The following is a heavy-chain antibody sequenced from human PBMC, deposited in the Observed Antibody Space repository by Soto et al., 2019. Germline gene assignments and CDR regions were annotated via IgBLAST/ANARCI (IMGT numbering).Heavy chain of an antibody. CDR3: ARVSLGYCSGGSCFLDAFDI. Sequence: SETLSLTCTVSGGSISSYYWSWIRQPPGKGLEWIGYIYYSGSTNYNPSHKSRVTISVDTSKNQFSLKLSSVTAADTAVYYCARVSLGYCSGGSCFLDAFDIWGQGTMVTVSS. J-gene: IGHJ3*02. V-gene: IGHV4-59*01. CDR2: IYYSGST. D-gene: IGHD2-15*01. CDR1: GGSISSYY.